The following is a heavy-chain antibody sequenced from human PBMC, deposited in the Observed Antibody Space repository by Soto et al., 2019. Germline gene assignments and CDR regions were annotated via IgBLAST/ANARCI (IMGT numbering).Heavy chain of an antibody. CDR2: IYSGGST. CDR1: GFTVSSNY. D-gene: IGHD2-15*01. J-gene: IGHJ6*03. CDR3: ARVTPTGHYYYYYYMDV. V-gene: IGHV3-66*01. Sequence: EVQLVESGGGLVQPGGSLRLSCAASGFTVSSNYMSWVRQAPGKGLEWVSVIYSGGSTYYADSVKGRFTISRDNSKNTMYLQMNSLRAEDTAVYYCARVTPTGHYYYYYYMDVWGKGTTVTVSS.